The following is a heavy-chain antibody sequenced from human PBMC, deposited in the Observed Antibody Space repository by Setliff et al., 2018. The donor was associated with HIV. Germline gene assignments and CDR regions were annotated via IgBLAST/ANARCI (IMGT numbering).Heavy chain of an antibody. Sequence: SETLSLTCGFYGGSVSDYSWGWVRQSPGKGLEWIGEVIHSGKTNYNPSLRSRVTISVDTSKNQFSLKLTSVTAADTAAYYCARWHYSGHYFDSWGQRTLVTVSS. D-gene: IGHD6-19*01. J-gene: IGHJ4*02. CDR3: ARWHYSGHYFDS. V-gene: IGHV4-34*12. CDR2: VIHSGKT. CDR1: GGSVSDYS.